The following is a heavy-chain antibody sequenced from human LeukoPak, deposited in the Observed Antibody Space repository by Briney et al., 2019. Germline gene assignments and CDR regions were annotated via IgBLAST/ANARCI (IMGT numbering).Heavy chain of an antibody. CDR2: ISGSGGST. CDR3: AKGPRDNWNYEDWFDP. J-gene: IGHJ5*02. V-gene: IGHV3-23*01. CDR1: GFTFSSYA. Sequence: GGSLRLSCAASGFTFSSYAMSWVRQAPGKGLEWVSAISGSGGSTYYADSVKGRFTISRDNSKNTLYLQMNSLRAEDTAVYYCAKGPRDNWNYEDWFDPWGQGTLVTVSS. D-gene: IGHD1-7*01.